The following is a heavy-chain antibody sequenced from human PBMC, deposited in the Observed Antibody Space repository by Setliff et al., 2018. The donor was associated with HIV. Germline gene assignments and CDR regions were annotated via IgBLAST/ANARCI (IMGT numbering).Heavy chain of an antibody. CDR2: IYTSGST. Sequence: SETLSLTCTVSGASISSGSYYWSWIRQPAGKGLEWIGHIYTSGSTNYSPSLKSRVTISVDTSKKQFSLKLSSVTAADTAVYYCARGNSRLLWFGELLYWFDPWGQGTLVTVSS. CDR3: ARGNSRLLWFGELLYWFDP. J-gene: IGHJ5*02. D-gene: IGHD3-10*01. V-gene: IGHV4-61*09. CDR1: GASISSGSYY.